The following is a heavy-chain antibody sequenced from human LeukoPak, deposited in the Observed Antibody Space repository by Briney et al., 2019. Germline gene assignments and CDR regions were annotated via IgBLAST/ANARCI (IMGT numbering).Heavy chain of an antibody. CDR2: ISAYNGNT. V-gene: IGHV1-18*01. Sequence: ASVKVSCKASGYTFTSYGISWVRQAPGQGLEWMGWISAYNGNTNYAQKLQGRVTMTTDTSTSTAYMELRSLRSDDTAVYYCASDPGITIFGVVIRGWFDPWGQGTLVTVSS. CDR1: GYTFTSYG. CDR3: ASDPGITIFGVVIRGWFDP. D-gene: IGHD3-3*01. J-gene: IGHJ5*02.